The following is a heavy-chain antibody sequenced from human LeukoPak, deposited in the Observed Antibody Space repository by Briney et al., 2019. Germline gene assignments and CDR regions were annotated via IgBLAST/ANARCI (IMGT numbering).Heavy chain of an antibody. CDR1: GFTFSNAW. V-gene: IGHV3-15*01. CDR3: TKFDYAAFEY. J-gene: IGHJ4*02. D-gene: IGHD4-17*01. CDR2: IKSKTNGGTT. Sequence: KPGGSLRLSCAASGFTFSNAWMSWVRQAPGKGLEWVGRIKSKTNGGTTDYAAPVKGRFTISRDDSKNTLYLQMNSLKPEDTAVYYCTKFDYAAFEYWGQGALVTVSS.